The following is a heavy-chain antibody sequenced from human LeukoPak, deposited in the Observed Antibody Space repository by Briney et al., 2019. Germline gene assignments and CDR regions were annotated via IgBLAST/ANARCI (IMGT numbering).Heavy chain of an antibody. J-gene: IGHJ5*02. CDR3: AEGVLRFLEWSNWFDP. D-gene: IGHD3-3*01. V-gene: IGHV3-23*01. Sequence: PGASLRLSCAASGFTFSSYAMSWVRQAPGKGLEWVSGISGSGDSTYYADSVKGRFTISRDNSKNTLYVQMNSLRAEDTAVYYCAEGVLRFLEWSNWFDPWGQGTLVTVSS. CDR2: ISGSGDST. CDR1: GFTFSSYA.